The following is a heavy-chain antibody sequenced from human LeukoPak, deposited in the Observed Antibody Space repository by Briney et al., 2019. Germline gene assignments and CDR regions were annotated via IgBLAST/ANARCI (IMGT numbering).Heavy chain of an antibody. J-gene: IGHJ4*02. CDR1: GYTFTSYG. CDR3: ARGLAAAKGLGIEY. V-gene: IGHV1-18*01. D-gene: IGHD6-13*01. CDR2: ISAYNGDT. Sequence: ASVKVSCKASGYTFTSYGISWVRPAPGQGLEWMGWISAYNGDTNYAQKLQGRVTMTTDTSTTTAYMELRSLRSDDTAVYYCARGLAAAKGLGIEYWGQGTLVTVSS.